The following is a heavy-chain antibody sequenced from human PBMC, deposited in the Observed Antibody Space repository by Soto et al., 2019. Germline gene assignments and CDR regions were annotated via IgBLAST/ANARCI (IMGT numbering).Heavy chain of an antibody. CDR3: ARDQLLAVAAKYTDY. Sequence: ASVKVSCKASGYAFTSYGISWVRQAPGQGLEWMGWISAYNGNTNYAQKLQGRVTMTTDTSTSTAYMELRSLRSDDTAVYYCARDQLLAVAAKYTDYWGQGTLVTVSS. D-gene: IGHD6-19*01. CDR2: ISAYNGNT. V-gene: IGHV1-18*01. CDR1: GYAFTSYG. J-gene: IGHJ4*02.